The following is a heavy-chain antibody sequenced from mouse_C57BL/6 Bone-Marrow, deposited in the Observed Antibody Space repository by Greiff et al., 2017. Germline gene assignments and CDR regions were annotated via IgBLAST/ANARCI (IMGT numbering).Heavy chain of an antibody. CDR3: ARITTVVTDWYFDV. CDR2: INPYNGGT. D-gene: IGHD1-1*01. CDR1: GYTFTDYY. J-gene: IGHJ1*03. Sequence: VQLQQSGPVLVKPGASVKMSCKASGYTFTDYYMNWVKQSHGKSLEWIGVINPYNGGTSYNQKFKGKATLTVDKSSSPAYMELNSLTSEDSAVYYCARITTVVTDWYFDVWGTGTTVTVSS. V-gene: IGHV1-19*01.